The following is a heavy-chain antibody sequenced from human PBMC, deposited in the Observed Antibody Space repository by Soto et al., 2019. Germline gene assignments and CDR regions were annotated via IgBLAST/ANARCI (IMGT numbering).Heavy chain of an antibody. CDR3: DHRHSWNSLDY. J-gene: IGHJ4*02. CDR1: GFSLTTSGVG. D-gene: IGHD1-1*01. V-gene: IGHV2-5*01. Sequence: VSGPTCEPTQTLTLTCTFSGFSLTTSGVGVGWIRQPPGKALEWLALIYWNDDKRYSPSLQSRLTITKDTSKNQVILTMTNMDPVDTATYYCDHRHSWNSLDYWGQAALVTVSS. CDR2: IYWNDDK.